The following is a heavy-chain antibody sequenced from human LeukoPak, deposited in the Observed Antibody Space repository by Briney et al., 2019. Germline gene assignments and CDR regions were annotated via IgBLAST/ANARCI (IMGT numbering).Heavy chain of an antibody. V-gene: IGHV3-30*03. D-gene: IGHD3-3*01. CDR1: GFTFSSYG. CDR2: ISYDGSTK. Sequence: PGGSLRLSCAVSGFTFSSYGMHWVRQAPGEGLEWAAVISYDGSTKYYADSVKGRFTISRDNSKNTLYLQMNSLRAEDTAVYYCARVPRGYYIIQFDYWGQGTLVTVSS. J-gene: IGHJ4*02. CDR3: ARVPRGYYIIQFDY.